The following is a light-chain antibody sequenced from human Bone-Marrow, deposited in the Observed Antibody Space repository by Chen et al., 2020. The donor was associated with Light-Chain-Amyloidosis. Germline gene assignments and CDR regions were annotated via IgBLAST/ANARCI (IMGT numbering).Light chain of an antibody. Sequence: QSALPQPASVSGSPGPSITISCTGTSSDIGGCNCVSWYQQIPGKAPKLIISDVSNRPSGVSYRFSGAKSGSTTFLTISGRQAEDEADYYCSPYYSSDTRVFGGGTKLTVL. CDR2: DVS. CDR1: SSDIGGCNC. J-gene: IGLJ3*02. CDR3: SPYYSSDTRV. V-gene: IGLV2-14*01.